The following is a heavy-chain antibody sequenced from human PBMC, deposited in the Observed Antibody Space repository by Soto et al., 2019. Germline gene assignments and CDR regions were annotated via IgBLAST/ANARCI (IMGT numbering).Heavy chain of an antibody. D-gene: IGHD3-3*01. Sequence: GASVKVSCKASGCTFSSYAISWVRQAPGQGLEWMGGIIPIFGTANYAQKFQGRVTITADESTSTAYMELSSVTAADTAVYYCARGGLTRITIFGVVPAKTASVVDVWGKGTTVTVSS. V-gene: IGHV1-69*13. J-gene: IGHJ6*04. CDR1: GCTFSSYA. CDR2: IIPIFGTA. CDR3: ARGGLTRITIFGVVPAKTASVVDV.